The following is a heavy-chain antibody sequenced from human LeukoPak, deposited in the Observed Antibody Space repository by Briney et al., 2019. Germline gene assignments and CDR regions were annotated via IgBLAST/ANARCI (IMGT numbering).Heavy chain of an antibody. Sequence: SGXTFSDYYMSWIRQAXGKGLXXFSYISSSGSTIYYADSVKGRFTISRDNAKNSLYLQMNSLRAEDTAVYYCARDSAARFDYWGQGTLVTVSS. J-gene: IGHJ4*02. V-gene: IGHV3-11*01. D-gene: IGHD6-6*01. CDR2: ISSSGSTI. CDR3: ARDSAARFDY. CDR1: GXTFSDYY.